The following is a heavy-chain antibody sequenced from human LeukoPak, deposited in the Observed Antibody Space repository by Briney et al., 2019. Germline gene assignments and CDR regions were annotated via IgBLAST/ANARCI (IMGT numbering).Heavy chain of an antibody. V-gene: IGHV3-23*01. CDR3: AKEAIYCSGGSCYSFRTTADTFDY. CDR1: GFTFSSYA. D-gene: IGHD2-15*01. Sequence: PGGSLRLSCAASGFTFSSYAMSWVRQAPGKGLEWVSAISGSGGSTYYADSVKGRFTISRDNSKNTLYLQMNSLRAEDTAVYYCAKEAIYCSGGSCYSFRTTADTFDYWGQGTLVTVSS. CDR2: ISGSGGST. J-gene: IGHJ4*02.